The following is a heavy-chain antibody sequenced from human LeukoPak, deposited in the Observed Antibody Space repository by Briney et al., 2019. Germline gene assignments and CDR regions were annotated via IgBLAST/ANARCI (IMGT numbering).Heavy chain of an antibody. V-gene: IGHV4-38-2*02. CDR2: IYTSGST. J-gene: IGHJ6*03. Sequence: SETLSLTCTVSGYSITSAYYWGWIRQPPGKGLEWIGRIYTSGSTNYNPSLKSRVTMSVDTSKNQFSLKLSSVTAADTAVYYCARDRDAVVVVAATHYYYYYMDVWGKGTTVTISS. D-gene: IGHD2-15*01. CDR3: ARDRDAVVVVAATHYYYYYMDV. CDR1: GYSITSAYY.